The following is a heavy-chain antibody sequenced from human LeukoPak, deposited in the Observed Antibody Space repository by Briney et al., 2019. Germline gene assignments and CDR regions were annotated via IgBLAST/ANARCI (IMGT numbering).Heavy chain of an antibody. J-gene: IGHJ4*02. Sequence: GGSLRLSCAASGFTFSSYSMNWVRQAPGKGLEWVSSISSSSSYIYYADSVKGRFTISRDNSKNTLYLQMNSLRAEDTAVYYCAKDYSHSITIFGVVIHYFDYWGQGTLVTVSS. CDR1: GFTFSSYS. CDR3: AKDYSHSITIFGVVIHYFDY. D-gene: IGHD3-3*01. V-gene: IGHV3-21*01. CDR2: ISSSSSYI.